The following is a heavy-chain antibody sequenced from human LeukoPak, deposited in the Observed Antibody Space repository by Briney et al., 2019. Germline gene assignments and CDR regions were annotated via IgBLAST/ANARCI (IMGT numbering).Heavy chain of an antibody. V-gene: IGHV3-23*01. J-gene: IGHJ5*02. CDR3: AKSDRGCTFSSCYNAPFDP. CDR1: GFTFNNYA. Sequence: GGSLRLSCAASGFTFNNYAMNWVRQVPGKGLEWVSAISGSGGSTYYADSVKGRFTISRDNSKNTLYLQMNSLRAEDTAVYYCAKSDRGCTFSSCYNAPFDPWGQGTLVTVSS. CDR2: ISGSGGST. D-gene: IGHD2-2*02.